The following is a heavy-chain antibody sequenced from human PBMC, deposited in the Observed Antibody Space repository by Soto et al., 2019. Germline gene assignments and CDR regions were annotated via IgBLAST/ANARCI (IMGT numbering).Heavy chain of an antibody. D-gene: IGHD3-22*01. CDR1: GFTFSTYV. CDR3: ARPDRDSCGIYNGLDV. CDR2: ISHDGSTK. Sequence: QVQLVESGGGVVQPGRSLRLSCAASGFTFSTYVIHWVRQAPGKGLEWVAVISHDGSTKHYADSVKGRFTISRDNSKNTLYLQMNSLRVEDTAVYYCARPDRDSCGIYNGLDVWGQGTTVTVSS. J-gene: IGHJ6*02. V-gene: IGHV3-30-3*01.